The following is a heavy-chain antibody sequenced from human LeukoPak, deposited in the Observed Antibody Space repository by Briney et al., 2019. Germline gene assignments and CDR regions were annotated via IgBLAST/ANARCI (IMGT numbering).Heavy chain of an antibody. J-gene: IGHJ4*02. D-gene: IGHD3-10*01. CDR3: ARVTSHYYLSGSYYTFDH. CDR2: IYYSGST. Sequence: NASETLSLTCTVSGGSISSYYWSWIRQPPGKGLEWIGYIYYSGSTNYNPSLKSRVTISVDTSKNQFSLKLSSVTAADTAVYYCARVTSHYYLSGSYYTFDHWGQGTLVTVSS. V-gene: IGHV4-59*01. CDR1: GGSISSYY.